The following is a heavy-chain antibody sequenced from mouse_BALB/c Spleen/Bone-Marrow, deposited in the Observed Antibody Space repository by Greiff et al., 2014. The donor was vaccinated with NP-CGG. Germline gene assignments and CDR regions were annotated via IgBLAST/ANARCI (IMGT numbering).Heavy chain of an antibody. CDR1: GYTFTSYY. Sequence: QVQLQQSGAELVKPGASVKLSCKAPGYTFTSYYMYWVKQRPGRGLEWIGEINPSNGGTNFNEKFKSKATLTVDKSSSTAYMQLSSLTSEDSAVYYCTRSDGYYVPHWYFDVWGAGTTVTVSS. J-gene: IGHJ1*01. CDR2: INPSNGGT. CDR3: TRSDGYYVPHWYFDV. D-gene: IGHD2-3*01. V-gene: IGHV1S81*02.